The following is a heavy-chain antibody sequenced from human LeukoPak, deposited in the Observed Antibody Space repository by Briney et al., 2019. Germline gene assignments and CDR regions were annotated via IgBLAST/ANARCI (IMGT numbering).Heavy chain of an antibody. CDR3: AKDPFGGVGYSSSWYDY. Sequence: PGGSLRLSCAASGFTFSSYGMHWVRQAPCKGLEWVAFIRYDGSNKYYADSVKGRFTISRDNSKNTLYLQMNSLRAEDTAVYYCAKDPFGGVGYSSSWYDYWGQGTLVTVSS. CDR1: GFTFSSYG. CDR2: IRYDGSNK. V-gene: IGHV3-30*02. D-gene: IGHD6-13*01. J-gene: IGHJ4*02.